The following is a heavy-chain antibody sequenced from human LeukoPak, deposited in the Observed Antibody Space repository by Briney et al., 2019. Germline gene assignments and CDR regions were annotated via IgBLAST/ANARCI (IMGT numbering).Heavy chain of an antibody. CDR1: GGTFSSYA. CDR3: ARDYSSSSVYYYYYMDV. D-gene: IGHD6-6*01. Sequence: ASVKVSCKASGGTFSSYAISWVRQAPGQGLEWMGGIIPIFGTANYAQKFQGRVTITADKSTSTAYMELSSLRSEDTAVYYCARDYSSSSVYYYYYMDVWGKGTTVTVSS. CDR2: IIPIFGTA. J-gene: IGHJ6*03. V-gene: IGHV1-69*06.